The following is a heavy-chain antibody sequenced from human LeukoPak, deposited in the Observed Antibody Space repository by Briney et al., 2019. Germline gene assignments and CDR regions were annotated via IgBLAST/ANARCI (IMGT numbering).Heavy chain of an antibody. D-gene: IGHD4-11*01. CDR3: ARHVDATVRFDP. J-gene: IGHJ5*02. CDR2: IYYSGST. V-gene: IGHV4-39*01. CDR1: GGPISSSSYY. Sequence: PSETLSLTCTVSGGPISSSSYYWGWIRQPPGKGLEWIGSIYYSGSTYYNSSLKSRVTISVDTSKKQFSLNLTSVTAADTAVYYCARHVDATVRFDPWGQGTLVTVSS.